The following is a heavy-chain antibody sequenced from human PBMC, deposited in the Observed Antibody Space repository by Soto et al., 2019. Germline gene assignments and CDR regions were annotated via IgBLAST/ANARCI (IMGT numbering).Heavy chain of an antibody. CDR1: GFTFSDYA. D-gene: IGHD3-22*01. J-gene: IGHJ4*02. Sequence: EVQLLESGGVLVQPGGSLRLSCAASGFTFSDYAMSWVRQAPGKGLEWVSSISGVDGRTYYAESVKGRFTISRDNSKKMLYLLMRSLTAEDTAVYYCAKDDAGYHSYCDQWGQGTLVTVSS. CDR3: AKDDAGYHSYCDQ. V-gene: IGHV3-23*01. CDR2: ISGVDGRT.